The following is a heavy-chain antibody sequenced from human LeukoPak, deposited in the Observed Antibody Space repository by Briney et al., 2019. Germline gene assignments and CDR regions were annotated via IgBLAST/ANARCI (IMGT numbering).Heavy chain of an antibody. J-gene: IGHJ4*02. CDR3: ASAWGEELYYFDY. V-gene: IGHV5-51*01. CDR1: GYSFTSYW. CDR2: ICPGDSET. Sequence: GESLKISCKGSGYSFTSYWIGWVRQMPGKGLEWMGIICPGDSETRYSPSFQGQVTISADKSISTAYLQWSSLKASDTAMYYCASAWGEELYYFDYWGQGTLVTVSS. D-gene: IGHD1-7*01.